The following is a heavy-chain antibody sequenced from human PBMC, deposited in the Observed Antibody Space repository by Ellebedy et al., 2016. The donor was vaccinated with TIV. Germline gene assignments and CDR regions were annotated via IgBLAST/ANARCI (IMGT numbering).Heavy chain of an antibody. CDR1: GFTFSSYW. CDR2: IKQDGSEK. D-gene: IGHD5-18*01. Sequence: PGGSLSLSCAASGFTFSSYWMSWVRQAPGKGLERVASIKQDGSEKDYVDSVKGRFTISRDNARKSLYLQMNSLRAEETAVYYCPRGPAMANMVHYWGQGTLVTVSS. J-gene: IGHJ4*02. CDR3: PRGPAMANMVHY. V-gene: IGHV3-7*03.